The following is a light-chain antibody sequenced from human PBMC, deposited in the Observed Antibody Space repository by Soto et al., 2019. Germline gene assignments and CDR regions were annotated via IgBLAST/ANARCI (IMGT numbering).Light chain of an antibody. CDR3: QQFGSSPRT. CDR1: QSVSSTY. V-gene: IGKV3-20*01. Sequence: VLTQSPGTLSLSPGERATLSCRASQSVSSTYLAWYQLKPGQAPRLLIYGASSRATGIPDRFSGSRSGTDFTLTISRLEPEDFAVYYCQQFGSSPRTFGQGTKVEI. J-gene: IGKJ1*01. CDR2: GAS.